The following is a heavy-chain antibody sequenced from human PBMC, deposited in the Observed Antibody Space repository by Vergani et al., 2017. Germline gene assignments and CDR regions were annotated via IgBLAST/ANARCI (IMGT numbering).Heavy chain of an antibody. CDR3: VSTIWVGQSSDAYDS. V-gene: IGHV4-39*01. J-gene: IGHJ3*01. D-gene: IGHD3-16*01. Sequence: QLQLQESGPGLVKPSATLSLTCSVSGASIRSSNYYWGWIRQPPGKGLDWIASIFYSGSTYYNPSLKSRVTISVDTSKNQFSLKLSSVTAADTAVYFCVSTIWVGQSSDAYDSWGRGQRVTVSS. CDR1: GASIRSSNYY. CDR2: IFYSGST.